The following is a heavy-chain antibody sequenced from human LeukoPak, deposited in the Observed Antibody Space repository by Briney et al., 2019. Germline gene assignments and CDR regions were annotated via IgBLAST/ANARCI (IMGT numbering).Heavy chain of an antibody. J-gene: IGHJ4*02. CDR2: INPNSGGT. CDR1: GYTFTGYY. Sequence: ASVKVSCKASGYTFTGYYMHWVRQAPGQGPEWMGWINPNSGGTNYAQKFQGRVTVTRDTSISTLYMELSSLRSDDTGVYYCASEYSSSNFDYWGQGTLVTVSS. CDR3: ASEYSSSNFDY. D-gene: IGHD6-6*01. V-gene: IGHV1-2*02.